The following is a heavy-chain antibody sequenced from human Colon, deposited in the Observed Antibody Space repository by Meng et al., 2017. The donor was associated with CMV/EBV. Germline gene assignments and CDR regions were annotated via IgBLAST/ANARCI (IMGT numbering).Heavy chain of an antibody. CDR1: GFTFSNCA. D-gene: IGHD3-9*01. CDR3: AKSTPDHFDYYFGA. Sequence: ESRKISGAASGFTFSNCAMTWVRQAPGKRLEWVSAITTSGGGRYYAASVKGRFTISRDNSQNTLYLQMNSLGADDTAIYYCAKSTPDHFDYYFGARAQGILVTVSS. J-gene: IGHJ5*02. V-gene: IGHV3-23*01. CDR2: ITTSGGGR.